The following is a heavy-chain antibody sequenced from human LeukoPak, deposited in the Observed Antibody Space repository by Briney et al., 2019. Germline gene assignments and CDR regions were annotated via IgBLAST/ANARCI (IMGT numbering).Heavy chain of an antibody. D-gene: IGHD3-3*01. J-gene: IGHJ4*02. CDR2: IYYSGST. V-gene: IGHV4-59*01. CDR3: ARASHDFWSGYSLDY. CDR1: GGSISSYY. Sequence: SETLSLTCTVSGGSISSYYWSWIRQPPGKGLEWIGYIYYSGSTNYNPSLKSRVTISVDTSKNQFSLKLSSVTAADTAVYYCARASHDFWSGYSLDYWGQGTLVTVSS.